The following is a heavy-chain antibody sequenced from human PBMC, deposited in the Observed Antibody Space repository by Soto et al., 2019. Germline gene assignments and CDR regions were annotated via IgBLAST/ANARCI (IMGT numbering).Heavy chain of an antibody. CDR3: AKDLDHYYYGSGSYPY. J-gene: IGHJ4*02. V-gene: IGHV3-23*01. CDR2: ISGSGGST. CDR1: GFTFSIYA. D-gene: IGHD3-10*01. Sequence: GGSLRLSCAASGFTFSIYAMSWVRQAPGKGLEWVSAISGSGGSTYYADSVKGRFTISRDNSKNTLYLQMNSLRAEDTAVYYCAKDLDHYYYGSGSYPYWGQGTLVTVSS.